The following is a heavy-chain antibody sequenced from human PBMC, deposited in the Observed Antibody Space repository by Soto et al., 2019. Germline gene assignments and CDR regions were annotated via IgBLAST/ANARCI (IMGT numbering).Heavy chain of an antibody. CDR2: IRSKANSYAT. Sequence: EVQLVESGGGLVQPGGSLKLSCAASGFTFSGSAMHWVRQASGKGLGWVGRIRSKANSYATAYAASVKGRFTISRDDSKNTAYLQMNNLKTEDTAVYYCTRRECVAAPYYGMDVCGQGTTVTVS. CDR3: TRRECVAAPYYGMDV. J-gene: IGHJ6*02. CDR1: GFTFSGSA. D-gene: IGHD6-6*01. V-gene: IGHV3-73*02.